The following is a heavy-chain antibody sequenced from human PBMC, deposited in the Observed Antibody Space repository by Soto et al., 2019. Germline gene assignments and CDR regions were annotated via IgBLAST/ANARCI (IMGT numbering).Heavy chain of an antibody. V-gene: IGHV4-31*03. CDR1: GGSISSGGYY. Sequence: SETLSLTCTVSGGSISSGGYYWSWIRQHPGKGLEWIGYIYYSGSTYYNPSLKSRVTISVDTSKNQFSLKLSSVTAADTAVYYCARAEVESLYPLDYWGQGTLVTVSS. CDR3: ARAEVESLYPLDY. J-gene: IGHJ4*02. CDR2: IYYSGST. D-gene: IGHD2-2*02.